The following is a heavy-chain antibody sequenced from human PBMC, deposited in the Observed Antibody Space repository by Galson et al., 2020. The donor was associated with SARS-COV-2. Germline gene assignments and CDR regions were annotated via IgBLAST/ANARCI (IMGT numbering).Heavy chain of an antibody. CDR1: GGSISSGSYY. Sequence: SETLSLTCTVSGGSISSGSYYWSWIRQPAGKGLEWIGRIYTSGSTNYNPSLKSRVTISVDTSKNQFSLKLSSVTAADTAVYYCAREEYSSGWPDSTCYYDSSGYTNWCDPWGQGTLVTVSS. CDR2: IYTSGST. D-gene: IGHD3-22*01. J-gene: IGHJ5*02. CDR3: AREEYSSGWPDSTCYYDSSGYTNWCDP. V-gene: IGHV4-61*02.